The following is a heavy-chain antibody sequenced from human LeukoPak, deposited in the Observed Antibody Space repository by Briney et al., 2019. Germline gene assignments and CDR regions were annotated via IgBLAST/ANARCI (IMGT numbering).Heavy chain of an antibody. D-gene: IGHD1-26*01. CDR1: GYIFTGYF. CDR3: ARHPYSGSYHFDY. Sequence: ASVKVSCKASGYIFTGYFMHWVRQAPGQGLEWMGWINPNSGGTNSAQKFQGRVTMTRDTSISTAYMELSRLTSDDTAVYYCARHPYSGSYHFDYWGQGTLVTVSS. V-gene: IGHV1-2*02. J-gene: IGHJ4*02. CDR2: INPNSGGT.